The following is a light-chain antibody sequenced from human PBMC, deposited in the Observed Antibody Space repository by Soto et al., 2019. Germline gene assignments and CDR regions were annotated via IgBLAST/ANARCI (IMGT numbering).Light chain of an antibody. J-gene: IGLJ3*02. V-gene: IGLV1-51*01. CDR1: SSNIGNNY. CDR2: DNN. CDR3: GTWDSSLSAWV. Sequence: QSVLTQPPSVSAAPGQKVTISCSGTSSNIGNNYVSWYQQLPGTAPKLLIYDNNKRPSGIPDRFSGSKSGTLATLGITGLQTGDEADYYCGTWDSSLSAWVFGGGTKLTVL.